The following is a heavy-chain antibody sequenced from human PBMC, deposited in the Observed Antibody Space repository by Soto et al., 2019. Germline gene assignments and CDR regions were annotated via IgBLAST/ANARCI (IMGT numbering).Heavy chain of an antibody. D-gene: IGHD3-22*01. CDR1: GGTFSSYA. V-gene: IGHV1-69*01. J-gene: IGHJ4*02. CDR2: IIPIFGTA. Sequence: QVQLVQSGAEVKKPGSSVKVSCKASGGTFSSYAISWVRQAPGQGLEWMGGIIPIFGTANYAQKFQGRVRITADESTSTSYMELSSLRSEDTGVYYCARGGNYYDSSGYYYDHWGQGTLVTVSS. CDR3: ARGGNYYDSSGYYYDH.